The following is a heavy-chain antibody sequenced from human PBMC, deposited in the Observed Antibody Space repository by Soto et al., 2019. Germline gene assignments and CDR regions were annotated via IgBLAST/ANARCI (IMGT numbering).Heavy chain of an antibody. D-gene: IGHD3-16*01. CDR3: ARDLSWGSKWYYYMDV. CDR2: ISSSSTNI. Sequence: ESGGGLVQPGGSLRLSCAASGFTISGNAMNWVRQAPGRGLEWVSYISSSSTNIHYADSVRGRFTISRDNAKNSLYLQMNSLRDEDTAVYRCARDLSWGSKWYYYMDVWGKGTPVTVSS. CDR1: GFTISGNA. J-gene: IGHJ6*03. V-gene: IGHV3-48*02.